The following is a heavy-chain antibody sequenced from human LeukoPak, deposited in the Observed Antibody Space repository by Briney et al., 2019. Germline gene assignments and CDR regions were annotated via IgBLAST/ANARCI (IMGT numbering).Heavy chain of an antibody. CDR1: EFTFSNYD. Sequence: GGSLRLSCAASEFTFSNYDMRWVRQPPGNGREWVAVIRYDGSYKYYDDTVKGRFTSSRDNSKNTLYLQINILRAEDTAVYYCASMGGHYYYGMDVWGQGTTVTVSS. V-gene: IGHV3-30*02. D-gene: IGHD2/OR15-2a*01. CDR2: IRYDGSYK. CDR3: ASMGGHYYYGMDV. J-gene: IGHJ6*02.